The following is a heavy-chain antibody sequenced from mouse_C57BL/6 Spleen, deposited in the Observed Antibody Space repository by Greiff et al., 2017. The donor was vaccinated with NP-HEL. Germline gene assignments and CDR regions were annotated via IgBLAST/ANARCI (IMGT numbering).Heavy chain of an antibody. CDR1: GFSLTSYG. Sequence: VQLQQSGPGLVQPSQSLSITCTVSGFSLTSYGVHWVRQSPGKGLEWLGVIWSGGSTDYNAAFISRLSISKDNSKSQVFFKMNSLQADDTAIYYCARVFDGYSVYYAMDYWGQGTSVTVSS. J-gene: IGHJ4*01. CDR3: ARVFDGYSVYYAMDY. D-gene: IGHD2-3*01. CDR2: IWSGGST. V-gene: IGHV2-2*01.